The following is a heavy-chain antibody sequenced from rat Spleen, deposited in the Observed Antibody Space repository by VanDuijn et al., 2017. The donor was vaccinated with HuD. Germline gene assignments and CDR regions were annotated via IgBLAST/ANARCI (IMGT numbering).Heavy chain of an antibody. V-gene: IGHV3-3*01. D-gene: IGHD1-2*01. CDR3: ARVSWDDFDY. CDR2: INSAGST. Sequence: EVQLQESGPGLVKPSQSLSLTCSVTGYSITSSYRWNWIRKFPGNKLEWMGYINSAGSTNYNPSLKSRISIIRDTSKNQFFLQVNSVTTEDTATYYCARVSWDDFDYWGQGVMVKVSS. CDR1: GYSITSSYR. J-gene: IGHJ2*01.